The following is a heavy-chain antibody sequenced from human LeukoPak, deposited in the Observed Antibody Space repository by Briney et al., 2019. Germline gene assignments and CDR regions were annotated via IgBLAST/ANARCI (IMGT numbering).Heavy chain of an antibody. V-gene: IGHV3-21*01. J-gene: IGHJ4*02. Sequence: PGGSLRLSCAASGFTFSSYSMNWVRQAPRKGLEWVSSISSSSSYIYYADSVKGRFTISRDNAKNSLYLQMNSLRAEDTAVYYCARLGKQQLGHFDYWGQGTLVTVSS. CDR2: ISSSSSYI. D-gene: IGHD6-13*01. CDR3: ARLGKQQLGHFDY. CDR1: GFTFSSYS.